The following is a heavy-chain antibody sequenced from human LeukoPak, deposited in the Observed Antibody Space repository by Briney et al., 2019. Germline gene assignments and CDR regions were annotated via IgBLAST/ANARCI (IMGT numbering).Heavy chain of an antibody. D-gene: IGHD3-22*01. Sequence: LHLYCQGSGCLFTSYSIGGVRQPPGKGLEGMGIIYPGDSDTRYRPSFQGQVTISADKSISTAYLQWSSLTASDTDMYYCARRKSPRYYDSSGYYSNAFDIWGQGTMVTVSS. CDR1: GCLFTSYS. V-gene: IGHV5-51*01. CDR2: IYPGDSDT. CDR3: ARRKSPRYYDSSGYYSNAFDI. J-gene: IGHJ3*02.